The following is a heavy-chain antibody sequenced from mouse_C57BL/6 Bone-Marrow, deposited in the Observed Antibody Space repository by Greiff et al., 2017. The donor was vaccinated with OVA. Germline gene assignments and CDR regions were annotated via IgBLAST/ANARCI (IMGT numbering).Heavy chain of an antibody. J-gene: IGHJ2*01. CDR1: GYTFTSYW. D-gene: IGHD3-2*02. CDR2: IDPSDSGT. Sequence: VQLQQPGAELVRPGSSVKLSCKASGYTFTSYWMHWVKQRPIQGLEWIGNIDPSDSGTHYNQKFKDKATLTVDKSSSTAYMQLSSLTSEDSAVYYCAPDSSGYNYFDYWGQGTTLTVSS. CDR3: APDSSGYNYFDY. V-gene: IGHV1-52*01.